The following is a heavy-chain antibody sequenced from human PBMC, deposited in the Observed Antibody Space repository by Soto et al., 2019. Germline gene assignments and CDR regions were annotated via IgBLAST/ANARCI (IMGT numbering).Heavy chain of an antibody. CDR2: IIPIFGTA. CDR3: ASPRGGYQLLAFDY. Sequence: SVKVSCKASGGTFSSYAISWVRQAPGQGLEWMGGIIPIFGTANYAQKFQGRVTITADESTSTAYMELSSLRSEDTAVYYCASPRGGYQLLAFDYWGQGTLGTVSS. CDR1: GGTFSSYA. D-gene: IGHD2-2*01. V-gene: IGHV1-69*13. J-gene: IGHJ4*02.